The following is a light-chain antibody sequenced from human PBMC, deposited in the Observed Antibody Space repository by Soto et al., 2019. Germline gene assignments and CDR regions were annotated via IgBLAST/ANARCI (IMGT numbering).Light chain of an antibody. CDR1: RNDVGAFNF. CDR2: EVS. CDR3: NSYTSTSARV. V-gene: IGLV2-14*01. J-gene: IGLJ3*02. Sequence: QSALTQPASVSGSPGQSITISCTGTRNDVGAFNFVSWYQQHSNKAPKLIIYEVSNRPSGVSNRFSGSKSDNTASLTISGLQPEDEADYYCNSYTSTSARVFGGGTKVTVL.